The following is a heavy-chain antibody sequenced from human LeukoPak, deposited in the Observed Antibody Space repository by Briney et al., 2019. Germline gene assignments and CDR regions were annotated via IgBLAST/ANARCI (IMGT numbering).Heavy chain of an antibody. CDR2: IYSGGST. CDR3: ARDRGWLQSDY. D-gene: IGHD5-24*01. V-gene: IGHV3-53*01. Sequence: GGSLRLSCAVSGFTVSSNYMSWVRQAPGKGLEWVSVIYSGGSTYYADSVKGRFTISRDNSKNTLYLQMNSLRAEDAAVYYCARDRGWLQSDYWGQGALVTASS. CDR1: GFTVSSNY. J-gene: IGHJ4*02.